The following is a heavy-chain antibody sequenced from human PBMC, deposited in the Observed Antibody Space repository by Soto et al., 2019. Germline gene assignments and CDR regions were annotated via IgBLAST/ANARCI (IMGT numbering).Heavy chain of an antibody. CDR1: GYTFTSYY. D-gene: IGHD3-22*01. J-gene: IGHJ3*02. CDR2: INPSGGST. V-gene: IGHV1-46*01. CDR3: ARDRRGYDSSGYYDAFDI. Sequence: ASVKVSCKASGYTFTSYYMHWVRQAPGQGLEWMGIINPSGGSTSYAQKFQGRVTITADESTSTAYMELSSLRSEDTAVYYCARDRRGYDSSGYYDAFDIWGQGTMVTVS.